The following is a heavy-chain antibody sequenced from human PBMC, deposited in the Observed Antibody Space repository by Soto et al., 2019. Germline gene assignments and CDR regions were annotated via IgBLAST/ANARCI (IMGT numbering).Heavy chain of an antibody. D-gene: IGHD3-16*01. Sequence: GGSLRLSCAASGFTFSSYVMSWVRQAPGMGLEWVSSSGSGGGTYYADSVKGRFTISIDNSKSSLYLQMNSLRAEDTAVYYCARRLPTSRAFDYWGQGILVTVSS. CDR3: ARRLPTSRAFDY. V-gene: IGHV3-23*01. CDR2: SGSGGGT. J-gene: IGHJ4*02. CDR1: GFTFSSYV.